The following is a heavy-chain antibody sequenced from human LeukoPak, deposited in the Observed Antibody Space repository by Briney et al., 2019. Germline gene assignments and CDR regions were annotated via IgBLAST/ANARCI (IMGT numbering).Heavy chain of an antibody. CDR3: AKDLRVRDYYGSGSYYAFYYYGMDV. V-gene: IGHV3-33*06. CDR2: IWYDGSHK. J-gene: IGHJ6*02. D-gene: IGHD3-10*01. CDR1: GFTFSNYG. Sequence: QPGRSLRLSCAASGFTFSNYGMLWVRQAPGKGLGWVAAIWYDGSHKHYADSVKGRFTISRDNSKNTLYLQMNSLRAEDTAVYYCAKDLRVRDYYGSGSYYAFYYYGMDVWGQGTTVTVSS.